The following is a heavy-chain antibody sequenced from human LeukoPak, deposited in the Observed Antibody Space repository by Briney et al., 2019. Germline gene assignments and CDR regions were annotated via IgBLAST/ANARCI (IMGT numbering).Heavy chain of an antibody. CDR2: ISAYNGNT. CDR3: ARGVSRYSSSSPVDY. Sequence: ASVKVSCKASGYTFTSYGISWVRQAPGQGLEWMGWISAYNGNTNYAQKLQGRVTMTTDTSTSTAYMELRSLRSDDTAVYYCARGVSRYSSSSPVDYWGQGTLVTVSS. CDR1: GYTFTSYG. D-gene: IGHD6-6*01. J-gene: IGHJ4*02. V-gene: IGHV1-18*01.